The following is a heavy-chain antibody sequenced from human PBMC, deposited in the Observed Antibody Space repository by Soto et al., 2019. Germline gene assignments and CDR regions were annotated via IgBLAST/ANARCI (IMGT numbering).Heavy chain of an antibody. J-gene: IGHJ4*02. V-gene: IGHV1-69*13. Sequence: ASVTVCCKASGGTLSSYAMRWVRQAPGQGLEWMGGIIPIFGTANYAQKFQGRVTITADESTSTAYMELSSLRSEDTAVYYCARDAAVGLFDYWGQGTLVTVSS. CDR3: ARDAAVGLFDY. CDR1: GGTLSSYA. D-gene: IGHD1-26*01. CDR2: IIPIFGTA.